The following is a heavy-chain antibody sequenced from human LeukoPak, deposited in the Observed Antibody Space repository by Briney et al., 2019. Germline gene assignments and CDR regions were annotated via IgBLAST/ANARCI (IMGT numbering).Heavy chain of an antibody. Sequence: GGSLRLSCAASGFTFSSYAMNWVRQAPGKGLEWVSDISGSGGASYYADSVKGRFTMSRDNAKNTLYLQMNSLRAEDTAVYYCAKGEYYHGSRRYFEYWGQGTLVTVSS. CDR2: ISGSGGAS. CDR3: AKGEYYHGSRRYFEY. CDR1: GFTFSSYA. D-gene: IGHD3-10*01. V-gene: IGHV3-23*01. J-gene: IGHJ4*02.